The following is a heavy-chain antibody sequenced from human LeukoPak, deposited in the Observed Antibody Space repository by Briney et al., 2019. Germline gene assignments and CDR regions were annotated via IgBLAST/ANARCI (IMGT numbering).Heavy chain of an antibody. Sequence: GGSLRLSCAASGFTFSSYWMNWVRQAPGKGLEWVANIKQDGSEKHCVDSVKGRFTISRDNAKNSLYLQMNSLRAEDTAMYYCARAWASNDYWGQGTLVTVSS. CDR2: IKQDGSEK. CDR3: ARAWASNDY. CDR1: GFTFSSYW. V-gene: IGHV3-7*01. J-gene: IGHJ4*02.